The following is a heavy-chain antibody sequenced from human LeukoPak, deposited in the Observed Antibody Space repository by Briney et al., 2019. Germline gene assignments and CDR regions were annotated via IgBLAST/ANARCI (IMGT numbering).Heavy chain of an antibody. D-gene: IGHD3-9*01. CDR1: GYSISSGYY. J-gene: IGHJ4*02. Sequence: SETLSLTCTVSGYSISSGYYWGWIRQPPGKGLEWIGNIYHSGITYYTPSLKSQVTISVDTSKNQFYLKLSSVTAADTAVYYCARAVGSFDWLPLFDYWGQGTLVTVSS. CDR2: IYHSGIT. CDR3: ARAVGSFDWLPLFDY. V-gene: IGHV4-38-2*02.